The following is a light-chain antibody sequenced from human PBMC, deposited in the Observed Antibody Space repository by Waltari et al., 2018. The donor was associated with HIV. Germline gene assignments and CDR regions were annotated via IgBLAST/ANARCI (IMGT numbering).Light chain of an antibody. CDR3: LQYGSSTYT. CDR1: QSVTSRF. V-gene: IGKV3-20*01. CDR2: GAS. Sequence: EIVFTQSPDTLSLSPGDRATLYCRASQSVTSRFLAWFQQKRGQAPRLLIYGASSRARGVPDRFSGGGSGTDFTLTISRLEPEDFAVYYCLQYGSSTYTFGQGTKLDMK. J-gene: IGKJ2*01.